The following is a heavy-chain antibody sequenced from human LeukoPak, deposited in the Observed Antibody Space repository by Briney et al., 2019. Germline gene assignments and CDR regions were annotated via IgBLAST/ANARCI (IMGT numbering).Heavy chain of an antibody. D-gene: IGHD1-1*01. Sequence: SETLSLTCTASHGSINSYYWGWIRQPPGKGLEWIGSVYYSGNTYYNPSLKTRATISIDTPTSKNQFSLTLSSVTAADTAVYYCARHHAEILVPNDWGQGTLVIVSS. CDR3: ARHHAEILVPND. CDR2: VYYSGNT. V-gene: IGHV4-39*01. J-gene: IGHJ4*02. CDR1: HGSINSYY.